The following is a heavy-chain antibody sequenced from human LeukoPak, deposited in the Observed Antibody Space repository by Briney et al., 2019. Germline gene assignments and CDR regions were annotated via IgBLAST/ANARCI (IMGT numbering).Heavy chain of an antibody. CDR1: GFTFDDYA. Sequence: GGSLRLSCAASGFTFDDYAMHWVRQAPGKGLEWVSGISWNSGSIGYADSVKGRFTISRDNAKNTLYLQMNSLRAEDTAVYYCARDPEKPGGYSGYDIAYYYGMDVWGQGTTVTVSS. CDR2: ISWNSGSI. D-gene: IGHD5-12*01. J-gene: IGHJ6*02. CDR3: ARDPEKPGGYSGYDIAYYYGMDV. V-gene: IGHV3-9*01.